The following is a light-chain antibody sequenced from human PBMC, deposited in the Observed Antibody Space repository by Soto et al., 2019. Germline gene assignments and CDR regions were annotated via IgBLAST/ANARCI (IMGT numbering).Light chain of an antibody. V-gene: IGLV2-14*03. CDR1: SSDVGAYNY. CDR2: DVS. J-gene: IGLJ3*02. CDR3: SAYTTSGTRV. Sequence: QSALTQPASVSGSPGQSITISCTGTSSDVGAYNYVSWHQHPPGKAPKLMIYDVSNRPSGVSNRFSGSKSGNTASLTISGLQPEDEADYYCSAYTTSGTRVFGGGTKLTVL.